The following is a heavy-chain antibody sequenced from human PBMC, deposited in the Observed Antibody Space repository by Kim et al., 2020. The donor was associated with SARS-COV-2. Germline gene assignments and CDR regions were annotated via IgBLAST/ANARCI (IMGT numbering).Heavy chain of an antibody. V-gene: IGHV3-30*18. CDR3: AKDHENFPLDV. CDR1: ESAFRDYG. Sequence: GGSLRLSCAASESAFRDYGMHWVRQTPGKGLEWVAVISYDGSHKYYADSVKGRFTISRDNSNYTLYLQMNSLRPEDTALYYCAKDHENFPLDV. J-gene: IGHJ6*01. CDR2: ISYDGSHK.